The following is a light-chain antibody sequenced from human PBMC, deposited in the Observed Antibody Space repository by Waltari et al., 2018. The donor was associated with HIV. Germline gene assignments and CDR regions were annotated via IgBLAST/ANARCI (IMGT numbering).Light chain of an antibody. Sequence: QSVLTQPPSVSAAPGQKVTISCSGSSSTIGNNFVSWYQQLPATAPKLLIYDTNQRPSGIPDRFSAAKSGTSATLAITGLQTGDEAVYYCGTWDNNLSAFWVFGGGTKVTVL. CDR3: GTWDNNLSAFWV. CDR1: SSTIGNNF. CDR2: DTN. V-gene: IGLV1-51*01. J-gene: IGLJ3*02.